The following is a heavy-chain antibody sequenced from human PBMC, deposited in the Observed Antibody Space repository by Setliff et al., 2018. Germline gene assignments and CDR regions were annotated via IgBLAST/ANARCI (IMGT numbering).Heavy chain of an antibody. V-gene: IGHV1-69*13. Sequence: SVKVSRKASGGTFSSYAIDWVRQAPGQGLEWMGGIIPMFGTTNYAQRFRGRVTITADESTTTAYLELSSLRSEDTAVYYCARVGDCSGGICHRGFHHYMDVWGKGTTVTVSS. CDR2: IIPMFGTT. CDR3: ARVGDCSGGICHRGFHHYMDV. D-gene: IGHD2-15*01. CDR1: GGTFSSYA. J-gene: IGHJ6*03.